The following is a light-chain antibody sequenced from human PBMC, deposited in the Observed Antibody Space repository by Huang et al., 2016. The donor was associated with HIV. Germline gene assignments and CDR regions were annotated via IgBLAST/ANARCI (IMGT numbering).Light chain of an antibody. CDR2: GAS. CDR1: QRIASN. J-gene: IGKJ2*01. Sequence: EIVMTQSPATLSVSPGERATLSCRASQRIASNLAWYQQKPGQAPRLLIFGASTRATGIPARFRASGSGTEFTLTISSLQSEDFAVYYCQQYNNWPPYTFGQGTKLEIK. CDR3: QQYNNWPPYT. V-gene: IGKV3-15*01.